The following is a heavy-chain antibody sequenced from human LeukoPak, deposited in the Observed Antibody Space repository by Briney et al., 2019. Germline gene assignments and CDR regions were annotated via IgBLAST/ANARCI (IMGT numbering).Heavy chain of an antibody. J-gene: IGHJ5*02. D-gene: IGHD6-13*01. CDR2: IYYSGST. CDR3: ARAAVRYSSSWYWFDP. Sequence: SETLSLTCAVYGGSFSGYYWSWIRQPPGKGLEWIGYIYYSGSTNYNPSLKSRVTISVDTSKNQFSLKLSSVTAADTAVYYCARAAVRYSSSWYWFDPWGQGTLVTVSS. V-gene: IGHV4-59*01. CDR1: GGSFSGYY.